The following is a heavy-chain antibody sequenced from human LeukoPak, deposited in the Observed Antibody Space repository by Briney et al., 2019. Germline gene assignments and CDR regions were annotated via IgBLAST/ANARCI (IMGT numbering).Heavy chain of an antibody. D-gene: IGHD6-13*01. V-gene: IGHV4-61*07. CDR3: ARQPSSWSTSFDS. CDR2: IYYSGST. J-gene: IGHJ4*02. Sequence: LXWIAYIYYSGSTNYNPSLKSRVTISVDTSKNQFSLKLSSVTAADTAVYYCARQPSSWSTSFDSWGQGTLVTVSS.